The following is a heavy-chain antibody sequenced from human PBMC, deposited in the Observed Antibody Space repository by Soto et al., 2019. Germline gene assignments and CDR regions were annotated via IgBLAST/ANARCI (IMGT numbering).Heavy chain of an antibody. CDR1: GLTFTNAW. D-gene: IGHD3-16*01. CDR3: AKDLPFTSGGPLAY. CDR2: IKSKPDGGTR. Sequence: EVQLVESGGGLVKPGESLRLSCAVSGLTFTNAWMTWVRQAPGKGLEWVGHIKSKPDGGTRDYGAPVKGRFIISRDDSKNTLYLDLNSLKTEDTAVYYCAKDLPFTSGGPLAYWGQGARVIVSS. J-gene: IGHJ4*02. V-gene: IGHV3-15*01.